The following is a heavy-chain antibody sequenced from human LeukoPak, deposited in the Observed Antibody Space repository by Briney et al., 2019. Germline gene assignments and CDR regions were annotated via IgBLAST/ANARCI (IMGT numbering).Heavy chain of an antibody. CDR1: GGSITSYY. Sequence: SETLSLTCTVSGGSITSYYWSYIRQPAGKGLEWIGRIHTSGSTNYNPSLKSRVTISINTSENQFSLKLNSVTAADTAMYYCARLNYFGSGSYNYWGQGTLVTVSS. CDR2: IHTSGST. V-gene: IGHV4-4*07. D-gene: IGHD3-10*01. J-gene: IGHJ4*02. CDR3: ARLNYFGSGSYNY.